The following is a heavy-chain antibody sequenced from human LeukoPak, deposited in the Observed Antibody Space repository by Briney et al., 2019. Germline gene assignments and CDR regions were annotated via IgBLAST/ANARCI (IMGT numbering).Heavy chain of an antibody. Sequence: GASVKVSCKASGGTFSSYAISWVRQAPGQGLEWMGGIIPIFGTANYAQKFQGRVTITTDESTSTAYMELRSLRSDDTAVYYCARDHRDRAVPLDYWGQGTLVTVSS. J-gene: IGHJ4*02. D-gene: IGHD2-21*01. CDR2: IIPIFGTA. CDR1: GGTFSSYA. CDR3: ARDHRDRAVPLDY. V-gene: IGHV1-69*05.